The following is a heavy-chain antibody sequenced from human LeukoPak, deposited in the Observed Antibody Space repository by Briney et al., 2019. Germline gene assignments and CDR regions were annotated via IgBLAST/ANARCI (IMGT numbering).Heavy chain of an antibody. J-gene: IGHJ4*02. CDR2: IKQDGSEK. Sequence: GGSLRLSCAASGFTFSNYWMSWVRQAPGKGLEWVANIKQDGSEKYYVDSVKGRFTISRDSAQNSLFLQMNSLRAEDTAVYYCARAPEGYTVVTIFDFWGQGTLVTVSS. V-gene: IGHV3-7*05. CDR3: ARAPEGYTVVTIFDF. D-gene: IGHD4-23*01. CDR1: GFTFSNYW.